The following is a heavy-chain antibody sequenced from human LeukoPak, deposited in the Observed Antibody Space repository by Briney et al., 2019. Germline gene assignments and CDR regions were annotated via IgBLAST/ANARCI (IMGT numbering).Heavy chain of an antibody. CDR3: AKGLYGDYVDY. Sequence: GGSLRLSCAASGFTFSSYAMSWVRQAPGKGLEWVSAISGSGGCTYYADSVKGRLAISRDNSKNTLYLQMNSLRAEDTAVYYCAKGLYGDYVDYWGQGTLVTVSS. V-gene: IGHV3-23*01. D-gene: IGHD4-17*01. CDR2: ISGSGGCT. J-gene: IGHJ4*02. CDR1: GFTFSSYA.